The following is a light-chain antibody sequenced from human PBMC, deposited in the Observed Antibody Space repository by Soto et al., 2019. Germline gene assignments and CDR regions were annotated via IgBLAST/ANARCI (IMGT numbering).Light chain of an antibody. V-gene: IGKV1-9*01. CDR3: QQRNSYPIT. J-gene: IGKJ5*01. Sequence: IQLTQSPSFLSASEGAIVKITGRASQGISSYLAWYQQKPGKAPNLLIHTASTLQSGVPSRFSGSGSGTEFTLTISSLQPEDFATYYCQQRNSYPITFGQGTRLETK. CDR2: TAS. CDR1: QGISSY.